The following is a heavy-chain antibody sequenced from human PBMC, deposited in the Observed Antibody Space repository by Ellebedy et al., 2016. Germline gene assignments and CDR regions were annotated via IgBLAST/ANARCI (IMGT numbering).Heavy chain of an antibody. J-gene: IGHJ4*02. Sequence: GESLKISXAASGFTFSHHWMNWVRQAPGKGLEWVASITPDGSRQKYMDSVKGRFTISRDNAKNSLDLQMNSLRADDTAVYYCARVKHSSDSRGYYYFFDYWGRGTLVTVSS. D-gene: IGHD3-22*01. CDR2: ITPDGSRQ. CDR3: ARVKHSSDSRGYYYFFDY. V-gene: IGHV3-7*01. CDR1: GFTFSHHW.